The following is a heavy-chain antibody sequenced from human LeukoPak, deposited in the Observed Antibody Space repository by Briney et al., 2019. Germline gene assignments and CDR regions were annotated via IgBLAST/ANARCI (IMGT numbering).Heavy chain of an antibody. CDR2: FDPEEAKM. J-gene: IGHJ4*01. CDR1: GNSLSELS. V-gene: IGHV1-24*01. D-gene: IGHD3-3*01. CDR3: TTRSGDFWSGFVN. Sequence: ASVTVSCKVSGNSLSELSIQWVRQAPGKGLECMGGFDPEEAKMVYAQNFQGRVTMTEDTSTQTAYVELSGLTSDDTAVYYCTTRSGDFWSGFVNWGQGSLVTDSS.